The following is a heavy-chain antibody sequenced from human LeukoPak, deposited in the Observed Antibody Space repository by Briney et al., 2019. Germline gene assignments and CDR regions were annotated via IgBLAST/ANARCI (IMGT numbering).Heavy chain of an antibody. CDR3: ARAVFRPAAVDY. CDR2: INPNSGGT. J-gene: IGHJ4*02. CDR1: GYTFTGYY. D-gene: IGHD2-2*01. Sequence: ASVTVSCKASGYTFTGYYMHWVRQAPGQGLAWMGWINPNSGGTNYAQKFQGRVTMTRDTSISTAYMELSRLRSDDTAVYYCARAVFRPAAVDYWGQGTLVTVSS. V-gene: IGHV1-2*02.